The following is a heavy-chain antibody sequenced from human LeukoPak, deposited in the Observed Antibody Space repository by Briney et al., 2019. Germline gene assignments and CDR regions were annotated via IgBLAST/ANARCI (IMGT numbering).Heavy chain of an antibody. D-gene: IGHD2-15*01. CDR3: ARGYVSGPEVG. V-gene: IGHV1-69*04. CDR2: IIPIFGIA. Sequence: ASVKASCKASGGTFSSYAISWVRQAPGQGLEWMGRIIPIFGIANYAQKFQGRVTITADKSTSTAYMELSSLRSEDTAVYYCARGYVSGPEVGWGQGTLVTVSS. CDR1: GGTFSSYA. J-gene: IGHJ4*02.